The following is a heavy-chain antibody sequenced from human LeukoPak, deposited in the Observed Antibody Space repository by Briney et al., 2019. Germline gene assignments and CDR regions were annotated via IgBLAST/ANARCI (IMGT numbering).Heavy chain of an antibody. CDR3: ARGTTVRKLDY. CDR2: IYSGGST. Sequence: GSLRLSCAASGFIVSSNYMSWVRQAPGKGLEWVPVIYSGGSTYYADSVKGRFTISRDNSKNTLYLQMNSLRAEDTAVYYCARGTTVRKLDYWGQGTLVTVSS. CDR1: GFIVSSNY. J-gene: IGHJ4*02. D-gene: IGHD4-17*01. V-gene: IGHV3-53*01.